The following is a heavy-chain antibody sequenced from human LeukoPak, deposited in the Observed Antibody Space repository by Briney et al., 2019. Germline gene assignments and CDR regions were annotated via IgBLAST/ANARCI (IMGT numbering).Heavy chain of an antibody. J-gene: IGHJ4*02. V-gene: IGHV3-48*03. CDR3: ARASGVSVPAGY. CDR2: ISSSGSTI. CDR1: GFTFSSYE. Sequence: GGSLRLSCVASGFTFSSYEINWVRQAPGKGLEWISHISSSGSTIYYADFLRGRSTISRDNAKNSVYLQMNSLRAEDTAVYYCARASGVSVPAGYWGQGTLVTVSS. D-gene: IGHD2-8*01.